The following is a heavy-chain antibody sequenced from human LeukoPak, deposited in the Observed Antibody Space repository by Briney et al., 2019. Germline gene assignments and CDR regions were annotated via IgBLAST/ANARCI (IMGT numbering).Heavy chain of an antibody. CDR2: ISSSGSTI. CDR1: GFTFSDYY. V-gene: IGHV3-11*01. Sequence: GGSLRLSCAASGFTFSDYYMSWIRQAPGKGLEWVSYISSSGSTIYYADSVKGRFTISRDNAKNSLYLQMNSLRAVDTALYYCAKDSAYSGSYQGGAFDIWGQGTIVTVSS. CDR3: AKDSAYSGSYQGGAFDI. J-gene: IGHJ3*02. D-gene: IGHD1-26*01.